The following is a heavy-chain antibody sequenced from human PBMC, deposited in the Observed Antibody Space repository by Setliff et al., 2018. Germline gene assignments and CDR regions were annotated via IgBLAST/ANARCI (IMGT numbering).Heavy chain of an antibody. Sequence: SVKVSCKASGGTFSSYAISWVRQAPGQGLEWMGRIIPTFGTANYAQKFQGRVTITADKSTSTAYMELSSLRSEDTAVYYCASRRGLEWSLGAFDIWGQGTMVTVSS. D-gene: IGHD3-3*01. CDR1: GGTFSSYA. CDR3: ASRRGLEWSLGAFDI. V-gene: IGHV1-69*06. J-gene: IGHJ3*02. CDR2: IIPTFGTA.